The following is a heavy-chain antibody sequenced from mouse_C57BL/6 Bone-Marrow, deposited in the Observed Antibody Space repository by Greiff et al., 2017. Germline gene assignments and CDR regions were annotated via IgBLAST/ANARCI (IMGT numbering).Heavy chain of an antibody. CDR1: GYAFSSYW. Sequence: QVQLKQSGAELVKPGASVKISCKASGYAFSSYWMNWVKQRPGKGLEWIGQIYPGDGDTNYNGKFKGKATLTADKASSTAYMQRSSLTSEDSAVYFCARVTTVVAKGFDYWGQGTTLTVSS. CDR2: IYPGDGDT. J-gene: IGHJ2*01. D-gene: IGHD1-1*01. V-gene: IGHV1-80*01. CDR3: ARVTTVVAKGFDY.